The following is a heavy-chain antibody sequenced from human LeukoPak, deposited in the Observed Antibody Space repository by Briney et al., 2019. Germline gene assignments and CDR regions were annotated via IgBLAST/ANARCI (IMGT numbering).Heavy chain of an antibody. V-gene: IGHV3-30*04. CDR1: GFTFSSYA. Sequence: PGGSLRLSCAASGFTFSSYAMHWVRQAPGKGLEWVAVISYDGSNKYYADSVKGRFTISRDNSKNTLYLQMNSLRAEGTAVYYCAREISGYDDYYFDYWGQGTLVTVSS. CDR2: ISYDGSNK. D-gene: IGHD5-12*01. CDR3: AREISGYDDYYFDY. J-gene: IGHJ4*02.